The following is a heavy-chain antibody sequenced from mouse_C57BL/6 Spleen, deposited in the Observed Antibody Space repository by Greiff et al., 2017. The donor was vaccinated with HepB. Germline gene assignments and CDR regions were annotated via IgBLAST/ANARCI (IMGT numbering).Heavy chain of an antibody. CDR1: GYTFTSYG. J-gene: IGHJ3*01. Sequence: QVQLKESGAELARPGASVKLSCKASGYTFTSYGISWVKQRTGQGLEWIGEIYPRSGNTYYNEKFKGKATLTADKSSSTAYMELRSLTSEDSAVYFCARSDDYTWFAYWGQGTLVTVSA. CDR2: IYPRSGNT. V-gene: IGHV1-81*01. D-gene: IGHD2-4*01. CDR3: ARSDDYTWFAY.